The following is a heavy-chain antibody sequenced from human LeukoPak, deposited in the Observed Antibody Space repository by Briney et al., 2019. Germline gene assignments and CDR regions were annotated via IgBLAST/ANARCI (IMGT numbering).Heavy chain of an antibody. Sequence: GGSLRLSCAASGFTFSSYAMHWVRQAPGKGLEYVSSISSNGGSTYYANSVKGRFTISRDNSKNTLYLQMNSLRDEDTAVYYCAKSPGDDYYYMDVWGKGTTVTISS. J-gene: IGHJ6*03. V-gene: IGHV3-64*01. CDR2: ISSNGGST. CDR1: GFTFSSYA. CDR3: AKSPGDDYYYMDV.